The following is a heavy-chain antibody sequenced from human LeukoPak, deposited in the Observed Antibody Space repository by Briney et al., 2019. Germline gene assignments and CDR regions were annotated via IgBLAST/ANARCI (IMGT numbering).Heavy chain of an antibody. V-gene: IGHV4-34*01. Sequence: RSSETLSLTCAVYGGSFSGYYWSWLRQPPGKGLEWIGEINHSGSTNYNPSLKSRVTISVDTSKNQFSLKLSSVTAADTAVYCCARHRLMVRGIDYWGQGTLVTVSS. CDR3: ARHRLMVRGIDY. D-gene: IGHD3-10*01. CDR2: INHSGST. CDR1: GGSFSGYY. J-gene: IGHJ4*02.